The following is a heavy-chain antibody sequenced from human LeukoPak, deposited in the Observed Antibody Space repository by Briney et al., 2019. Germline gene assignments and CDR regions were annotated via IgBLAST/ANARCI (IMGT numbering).Heavy chain of an antibody. D-gene: IGHD3-3*01. CDR3: ARGRFLEWLFAADAFDI. Sequence: SETLSLTCTVSGGSISSYYWSWIRQPAGKGLEWIGRTYTSGSTNYNPSLKSRVTMSVDTSKNQFSLKLSSVTAADTAVYYCARGRFLEWLFAADAFDIWGQGTMVTVSS. CDR1: GGSISSYY. CDR2: TYTSGST. J-gene: IGHJ3*02. V-gene: IGHV4-4*07.